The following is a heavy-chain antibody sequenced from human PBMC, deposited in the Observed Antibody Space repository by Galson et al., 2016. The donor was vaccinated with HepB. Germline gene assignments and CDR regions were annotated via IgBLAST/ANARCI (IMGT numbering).Heavy chain of an antibody. CDR3: AKDGLQSSDWYDAFDI. D-gene: IGHD6-19*01. Sequence: SLRLSCAASGFAFSSYGMFWVRQAPGKGLEWVALITDDGSHNSYGDSVKGRFTISRDNSKNTLFLQMNSLRDEDTAVYYCAKDGLQSSDWYDAFDIWGQGTMVTVSS. J-gene: IGHJ3*02. CDR1: GFAFSSYG. CDR2: ITDDGSHN. V-gene: IGHV3-30*18.